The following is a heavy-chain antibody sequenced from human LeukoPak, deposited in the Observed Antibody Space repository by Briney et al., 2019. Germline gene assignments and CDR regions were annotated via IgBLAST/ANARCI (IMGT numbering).Heavy chain of an antibody. CDR2: MNPNSGNT. Sequence: ASVKVSCKASGYTFTSYDINWVRQATGQGLEWMGWMNPNSGNTGYAQKFQGRVTMTRNTSISTAYMELSSLRSKDTAVYYCARGPELLLWFGELTQFDYWGQGTLVTVSS. J-gene: IGHJ4*02. CDR3: ARGPELLLWFGELTQFDY. V-gene: IGHV1-8*01. D-gene: IGHD3-10*01. CDR1: GYTFTSYD.